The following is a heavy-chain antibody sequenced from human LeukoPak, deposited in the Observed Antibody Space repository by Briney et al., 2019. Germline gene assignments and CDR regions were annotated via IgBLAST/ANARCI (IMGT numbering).Heavy chain of an antibody. Sequence: SETLSLTCTVSGGSISSYYWTWIRQPAGKGLEWIGRIYKSGSTKFNPSLKSRVTISLDTSKNQFSLSLSSVTAADTAIYYCTRGHSTFGNWFDPWGQGTLVTVSS. CDR3: TRGHSTFGNWFDP. CDR1: GGSISSYY. CDR2: IYKSGST. V-gene: IGHV4-4*07. J-gene: IGHJ5*02. D-gene: IGHD3-10*02.